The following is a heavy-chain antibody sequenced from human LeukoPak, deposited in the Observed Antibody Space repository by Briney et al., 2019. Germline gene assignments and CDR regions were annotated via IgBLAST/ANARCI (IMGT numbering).Heavy chain of an antibody. Sequence: GGSLRLSCAASGFTFNTFGMNWVRQAPGKGLEWVSYISSSGGVIHYADSVKGRFTISRDNAKNSLYLQMNSLRAEDTAVYYCARDLGVRRGSLSLDYWGQGTLVTVTS. CDR3: ARDLGVRRGSLSLDY. V-gene: IGHV3-48*01. CDR2: ISSSGGVI. D-gene: IGHD3-10*01. CDR1: GFTFNTFG. J-gene: IGHJ4*02.